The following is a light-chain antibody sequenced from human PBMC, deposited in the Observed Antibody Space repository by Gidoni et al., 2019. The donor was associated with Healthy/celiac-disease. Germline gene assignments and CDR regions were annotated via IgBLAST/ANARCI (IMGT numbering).Light chain of an antibody. CDR3: QQSYSTFMCR. J-gene: IGKJ2*04. V-gene: IGKV1-39*01. CDR2: AAS. CDR1: QSISSY. Sequence: DIQMTQSPSSLSASVGDRVTITCRASQSISSYLNWYQQKPGKAPKLLIYAASSLQSGVPSRFSGSGSGTDFTLTISSLQPEDFATYYCQQSYSTFMCRFGQGTKLEIK.